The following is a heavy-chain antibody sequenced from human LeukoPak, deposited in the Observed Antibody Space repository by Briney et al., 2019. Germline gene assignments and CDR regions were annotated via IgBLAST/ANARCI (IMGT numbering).Heavy chain of an antibody. V-gene: IGHV3-11*04. CDR2: ISSSGSTI. CDR1: GFTFSDYH. D-gene: IGHD3-3*01. CDR3: ARGSPQYYDFWSGYYV. Sequence: GSLRLSCAASGFTFSDYHMSWIRQAPGKGLEWVSYISSSGSTIYYADSVKGRFTISRDNSKNTLYLQMGSLRAEDMAVYYCARGSPQYYDFWSGYYVWGQGTLVTVSS. J-gene: IGHJ4*02.